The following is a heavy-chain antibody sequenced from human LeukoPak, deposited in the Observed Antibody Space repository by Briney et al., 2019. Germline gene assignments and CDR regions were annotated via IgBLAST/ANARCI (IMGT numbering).Heavy chain of an antibody. CDR3: ARDGGYDYVWGSYPYFDY. CDR1: GGSFSGYY. V-gene: IGHV4-4*07. Sequence: SETLSLTCAVYGGSFSGYYWSWIRQPAGKGLEWIGRIYTSGSTNYNPSLKSRVTISVDTSKNQFSLKLSSVTAADTAVYYCARDGGYDYVWGSYPYFDYWGQGTLVTVSS. J-gene: IGHJ4*02. CDR2: IYTSGST. D-gene: IGHD3-16*02.